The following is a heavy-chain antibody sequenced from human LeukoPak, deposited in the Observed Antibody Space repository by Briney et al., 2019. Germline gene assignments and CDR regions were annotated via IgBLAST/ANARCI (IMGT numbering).Heavy chain of an antibody. Sequence: GGSLQISCQGSGSSFTSYWIGCVRQLPGKGLEWMGIIYPGDSDTRYSPSFQGQVTISGDKSISTAYLQWSSLKASDTAMYYCARRAHYYDSSGYTLFDYWGQGTLVSVSS. CDR3: ARRAHYYDSSGYTLFDY. V-gene: IGHV5-51*01. J-gene: IGHJ4*02. CDR2: IYPGDSDT. CDR1: GSSFTSYW. D-gene: IGHD3-22*01.